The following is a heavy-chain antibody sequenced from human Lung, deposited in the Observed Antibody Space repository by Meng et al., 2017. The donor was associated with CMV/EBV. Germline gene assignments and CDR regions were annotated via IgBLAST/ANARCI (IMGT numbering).Heavy chain of an antibody. Sequence: SXXVSCKASGGTFSSYTISWVRQAPGQGLEWMGRIIPILGIANYAQKFQGRVTITADKSTSTAYMEPSSLRSEDTAVYYCAREPRGGMDDGGQGATVTVSS. CDR2: IIPILGIA. D-gene: IGHD1-26*01. J-gene: IGHJ6*02. CDR1: GGTFSSYT. CDR3: AREPRGGMDD. V-gene: IGHV1-69*02.